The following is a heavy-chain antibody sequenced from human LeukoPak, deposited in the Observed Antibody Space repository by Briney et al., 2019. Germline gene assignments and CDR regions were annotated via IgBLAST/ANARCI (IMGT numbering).Heavy chain of an antibody. Sequence: SVKVSCKAPGGTFSSYAISWVRQAPGQGLEWMGRIIPIFGTANYAQKFQGRVTITTDESTNTAYMVLSSLRSEDTAVYYCARENLWQGYDILTGYFGNNWLDPWGQGTLVTVSS. CDR2: IIPIFGTA. CDR3: ARENLWQGYDILTGYFGNNWLDP. V-gene: IGHV1-69*05. D-gene: IGHD3-9*01. J-gene: IGHJ5*02. CDR1: GGTFSSYA.